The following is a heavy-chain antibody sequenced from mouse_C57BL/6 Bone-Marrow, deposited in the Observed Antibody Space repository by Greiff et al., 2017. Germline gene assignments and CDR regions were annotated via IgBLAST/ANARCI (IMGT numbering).Heavy chain of an antibody. Sequence: QVQLQQPGAELVKPGASVKMSCKASGYTFTSYWITWVKQRPGQGLEWIGDIYPGSGSTNYNEKFKSKATLTVDTSSSTAYMQLSNLTSEDSAVYYCARIDAYYSNYWYAMDYWGQGTSVTVSS. V-gene: IGHV1-55*01. CDR1: GYTFTSYW. D-gene: IGHD2-5*01. J-gene: IGHJ4*01. CDR2: IYPGSGST. CDR3: ARIDAYYSNYWYAMDY.